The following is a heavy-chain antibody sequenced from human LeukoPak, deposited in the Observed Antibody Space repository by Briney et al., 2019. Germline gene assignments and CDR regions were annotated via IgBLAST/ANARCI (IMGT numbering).Heavy chain of an antibody. V-gene: IGHV1-8*03. CDR1: GYTFTNYH. J-gene: IGHJ4*02. D-gene: IGHD6-25*01. CDR3: ARTTSFTASGYDY. CDR2: INPNTDDR. Sequence: ASVTVSYKASGYTFTNYHINWVRQAPGQGVEWMGWINPNTDDRGYAQKFQGRLIITSDTSISTAYMELGSPRSEDTAVYCARTTSFTASGYDYWGQGTLVTVSS.